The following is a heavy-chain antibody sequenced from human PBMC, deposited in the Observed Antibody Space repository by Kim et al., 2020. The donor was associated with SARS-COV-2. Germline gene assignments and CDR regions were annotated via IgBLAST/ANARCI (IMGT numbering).Heavy chain of an antibody. CDR1: GFTFSSYS. CDR2: ISSSSSTI. D-gene: IGHD3-3*01. J-gene: IGHJ4*02. Sequence: GGSLRHSCAAYGFTFSSYSMNWVRQAPGKGLEWVSYISSSSSTIYYADSVKGRFTISRDNAKNSLYLQMNSLRDEDTAVYYCARDLDYDFWSGYSRSFDYWGQGTLVTVSS. V-gene: IGHV3-48*02. CDR3: ARDLDYDFWSGYSRSFDY.